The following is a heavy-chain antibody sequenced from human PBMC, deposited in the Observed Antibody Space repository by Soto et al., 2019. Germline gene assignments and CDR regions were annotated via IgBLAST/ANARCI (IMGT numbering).Heavy chain of an antibody. D-gene: IGHD3-10*01. CDR1: GFTFSDYN. CDR3: ARDASLRKSGSYGNYFDY. CDR2: FSSSSSTI. J-gene: IGHJ4*02. Sequence: EVQLVESGGGLVQPGGSLRLSCAASGFTFSDYNMNWVRQAPGKGLEWVSYFSSSSSTIYYADSVKGRFTISRDNARNSLYLQMNSLRDEDTAVYYCARDASLRKSGSYGNYFDYWGQGTLVTVSS. V-gene: IGHV3-48*02.